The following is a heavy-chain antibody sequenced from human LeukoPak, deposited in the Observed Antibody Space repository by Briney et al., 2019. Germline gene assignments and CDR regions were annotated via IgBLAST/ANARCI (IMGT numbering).Heavy chain of an antibody. J-gene: IGHJ4*01. CDR2: INHSGST. CDR3: TRAKRIIVVRGVITRYFDY. CDR1: GGSFSGYY. V-gene: IGHV4-34*01. Sequence: SETLSLTCGVYGGSFSGYYWSWIRQPPAKGLEWIGEINHSGSTNYNPSLKSRVTISVDTSKNQFSLKLSSVTAADTAVYYCTRAKRIIVVRGVITRYFDYWGHGTLVTASS. D-gene: IGHD3-10*01.